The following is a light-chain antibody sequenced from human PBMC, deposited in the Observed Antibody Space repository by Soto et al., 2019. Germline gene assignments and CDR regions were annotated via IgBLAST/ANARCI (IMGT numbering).Light chain of an antibody. Sequence: DIQMTQSPSSLSASVGARFTITGLASQFIINDLSLYQQKPGKVPKLLIYAASTLESGVPSRFSGSGSGTDVTLTISSLQPEDVATYYCQKYNSAPPLTFGGGTKVDI. CDR1: QFIIND. V-gene: IGKV1-27*01. J-gene: IGKJ4*01. CDR2: AAS. CDR3: QKYNSAPPLT.